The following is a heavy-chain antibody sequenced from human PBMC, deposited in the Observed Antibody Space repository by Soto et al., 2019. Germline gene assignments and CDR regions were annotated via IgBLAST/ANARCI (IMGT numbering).Heavy chain of an antibody. D-gene: IGHD6-13*01. CDR1: GFTFSSYA. J-gene: IGHJ6*02. CDR2: ISGSGGST. V-gene: IGHV3-23*01. CDR3: AKASIAAAGYPDYYYGMDV. Sequence: GGSLRLSCAASGFTFSSYAMSWVRQAPGKGLEWVSAISGSGGSTYYADSVKGRFAISRDNSKSTLYLQMNSLRAEDTTVYYCAKASIAAAGYPDYYYGMDVWGQGTTVTVSS.